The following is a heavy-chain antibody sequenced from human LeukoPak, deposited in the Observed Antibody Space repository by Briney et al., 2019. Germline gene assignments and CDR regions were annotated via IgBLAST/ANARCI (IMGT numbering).Heavy chain of an antibody. Sequence: PSETLSLTCAVDGGSFSGYYWSWIRQPPGKGLEWIGEINHSGSTNYNPSLKSRVTISVDTSKNQFSLKLSSVTAADTAVYYCARGPFRFGRYFDYWGQGTLVTVSS. J-gene: IGHJ4*02. D-gene: IGHD3-16*01. V-gene: IGHV4-34*01. CDR1: GGSFSGYY. CDR2: INHSGST. CDR3: ARGPFRFGRYFDY.